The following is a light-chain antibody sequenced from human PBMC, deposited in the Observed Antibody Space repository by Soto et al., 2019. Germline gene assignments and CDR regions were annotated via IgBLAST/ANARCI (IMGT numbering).Light chain of an antibody. CDR3: QQYNNWPV. J-gene: IGKJ1*01. CDR2: DAA. CDR1: QSVSSY. Sequence: EIVLTQSPATLSLSPGERATLSCRASQSVSSYLAWYQQKPGQAPRLLIYDAANRATGIPARIGGSGSGTDFTLTISSLQSEDFAVYYCQQYNNWPVFGQGTKVDIK. V-gene: IGKV3-11*01.